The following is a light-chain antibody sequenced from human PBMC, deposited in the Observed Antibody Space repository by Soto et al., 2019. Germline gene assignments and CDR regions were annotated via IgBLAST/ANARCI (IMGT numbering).Light chain of an antibody. CDR2: RAS. CDR3: QQYYSTLPT. Sequence: DIVMTPSPDSLAVSLGERATINCKSSQRVLYSSNNKNYLAWYQQKPGQPPKLLIYRASTRESGVPDRFSGSGSGTDFTLTISSLEAEDVAVYYCQQYYSTLPTFGQGTKVEIK. CDR1: QRVLYSSNNKNY. J-gene: IGKJ1*01. V-gene: IGKV4-1*01.